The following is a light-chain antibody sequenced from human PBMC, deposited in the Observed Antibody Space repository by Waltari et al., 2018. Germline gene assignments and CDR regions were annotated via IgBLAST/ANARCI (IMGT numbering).Light chain of an antibody. V-gene: IGKV1-5*01. CDR3: QQYDNDPYT. Sequence: DIQMTQSPSTLSAFVGDRVTITCRASQSVSNWLAWYQQKPGKAPKLLIYDGSKLERGVPSRLSGSGSGTEFTLTISSLNPDDFATYYCQQYDNDPYTFGQGTSLEIK. CDR1: QSVSNW. J-gene: IGKJ2*01. CDR2: DGS.